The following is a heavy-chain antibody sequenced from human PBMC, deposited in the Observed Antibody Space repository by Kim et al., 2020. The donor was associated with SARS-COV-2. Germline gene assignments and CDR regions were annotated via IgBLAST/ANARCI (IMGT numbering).Heavy chain of an antibody. V-gene: IGHV3-30-3*01. J-gene: IGHJ4*02. CDR2: ISYDGSNK. CDR3: ARESGYSGYEYYFDY. CDR1: GFTFSSYA. D-gene: IGHD5-12*01. Sequence: GGSLRLSCAASGFTFSSYAMHWVRQAPGKGLEWVAVISYDGSNKYYADSVKGRFTISRDNSKNTLYLQMNSLRAEDTAVYYCARESGYSGYEYYFDYWGQGTLVTVSS.